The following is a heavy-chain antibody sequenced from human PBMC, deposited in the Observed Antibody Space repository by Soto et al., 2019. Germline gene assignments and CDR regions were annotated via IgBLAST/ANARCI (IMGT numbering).Heavy chain of an antibody. V-gene: IGHV3-30-3*01. CDR1: GFTFSSYA. CDR2: ISYDGSNK. CDR3: ARDQDSPTHYGMDV. J-gene: IGHJ6*02. D-gene: IGHD3-22*01. Sequence: RLSCAASGFTFSSYAMHWVRQAPGKGLEWVAVISYDGSNKYYADSVKGRFTISRDNSKNTLYLQMNSLRAEDTAVYYCARDQDSPTHYGMDVWGQGTTVTVSS.